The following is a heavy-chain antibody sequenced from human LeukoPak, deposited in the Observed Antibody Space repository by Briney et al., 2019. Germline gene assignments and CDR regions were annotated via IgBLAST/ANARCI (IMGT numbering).Heavy chain of an antibody. CDR3: ARDPYSGNYGDYYYYYMDV. D-gene: IGHD1-26*01. J-gene: IGHJ6*03. V-gene: IGHV3-21*04. CDR1: GFTFSTYN. CDR2: ITSSSSYI. Sequence: GGSLRLSCAASGFTFSTYNMNWVRQAPGKGLERVSSITSSSSYIYYADSVKGRFTISRDNAKSSLYLQMNSLRDEDTAVYYCARDPYSGNYGDYYYYYMDVWGKGTTVTISS.